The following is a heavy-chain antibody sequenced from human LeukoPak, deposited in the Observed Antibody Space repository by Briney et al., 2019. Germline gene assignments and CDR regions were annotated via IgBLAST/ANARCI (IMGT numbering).Heavy chain of an antibody. CDR3: ARELYGYYFDN. J-gene: IGHJ4*02. CDR2: ISYDGSNK. CDR1: GFTFSNYA. Sequence: PGGSLRLSCAASGFTFSNYAMHWVRPAPGKGLEWVAVISYDGSNKYYADSVKGRFTISRDNSKNTLYLQMNSLTTEDTAVYYCARELYGYYFDNWGQGTLVTVSS. V-gene: IGHV3-30-3*01. D-gene: IGHD3-3*01.